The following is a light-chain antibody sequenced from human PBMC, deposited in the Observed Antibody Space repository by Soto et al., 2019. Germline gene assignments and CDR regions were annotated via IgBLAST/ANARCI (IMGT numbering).Light chain of an antibody. Sequence: QSALTQPASVSGSPGQSITISCIGTSSDVGAYDLVSWYQQHPGTAPRLIIYENIRRPSTITSRFSGSKSGNTASLTISGLRAEEEATYHCCSYAGNRIFMFGGGTKVTVL. J-gene: IGLJ3*02. CDR3: CSYAGNRIFM. CDR2: ENI. CDR1: SSDVGAYDL. V-gene: IGLV2-23*01.